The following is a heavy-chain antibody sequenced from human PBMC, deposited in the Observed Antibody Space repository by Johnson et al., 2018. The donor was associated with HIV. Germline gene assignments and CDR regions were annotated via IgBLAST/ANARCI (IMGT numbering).Heavy chain of an antibody. J-gene: IGHJ3*02. CDR3: ARAFLSHYYDSSGPVDI. CDR2: INWNGGST. Sequence: EVQLVESGGGVVQPGGSLRLSCAASGFTFSSYGMSWVRQAPGKGLAWVSGINWNGGSTGYADSVKGRFTISRDNAKNSLYLPMNSLRAEDTALYYCARAFLSHYYDSSGPVDIWGQGTMVTVSS. V-gene: IGHV3-20*04. D-gene: IGHD3-22*01. CDR1: GFTFSSYG.